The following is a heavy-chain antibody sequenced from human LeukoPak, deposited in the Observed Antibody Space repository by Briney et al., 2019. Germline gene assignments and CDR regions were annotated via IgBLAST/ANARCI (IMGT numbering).Heavy chain of an antibody. D-gene: IGHD2-2*01. J-gene: IGHJ6*02. CDR3: ARGSCSSTSCFMDV. CDR2: INAGKGNT. CDR1: EYTFSSYS. Sequence: GASVKVSCKAFEYTFSSYSIHLVRQAPGQRLEWMGWINAGKGNTKYSQNLQGRVTVTGDTSASTAYMELSSLTSEDTAVYYCARGSCSSTSCFMDVWGQGTTVTVSS. V-gene: IGHV1-3*01.